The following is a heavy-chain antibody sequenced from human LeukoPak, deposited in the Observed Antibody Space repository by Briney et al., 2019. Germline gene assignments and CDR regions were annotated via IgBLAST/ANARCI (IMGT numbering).Heavy chain of an antibody. J-gene: IGHJ3*02. Sequence: SETLSLTCAVYGGSFSGYYWSWIRQPPGKGLEWIGEINHSGSINYNPSLKSRVTISVDTSKNQFSLKLSSVTAADTAVYYCARYRSPNDAFDIWGQGTMVTVSS. CDR2: INHSGSI. CDR1: GGSFSGYY. V-gene: IGHV4-34*01. CDR3: ARYRSPNDAFDI.